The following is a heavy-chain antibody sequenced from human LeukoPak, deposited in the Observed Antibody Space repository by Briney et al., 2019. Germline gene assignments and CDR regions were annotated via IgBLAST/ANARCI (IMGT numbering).Heavy chain of an antibody. CDR3: TRDRADSDTVFDY. CDR1: GGSISSYY. J-gene: IGHJ4*02. CDR2: IYYSGST. V-gene: IGHV4-59*01. D-gene: IGHD2-8*02. Sequence: SETLSLTCTVSGGSISSYYWSWIRQPPGKGLEWIGYIYYSGSTNYNPSLKSRVTISVDTSKNQFSLKLSSVTAADTAVYYCTRDRADSDTVFDYWGQGTLVTVSS.